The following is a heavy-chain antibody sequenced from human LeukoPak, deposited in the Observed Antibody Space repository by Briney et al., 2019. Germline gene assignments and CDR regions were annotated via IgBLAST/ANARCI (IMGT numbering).Heavy chain of an antibody. J-gene: IGHJ4*02. CDR3: ARHPNSNWDY. D-gene: IGHD6-13*01. CDR2: INEGGNEK. V-gene: IGHV3-7*03. Sequence: GSLRLSCAASGFSFSSYWMSWVRQVPGKGLEWVVNINEGGNEKNYVDSVKGRFTASRDNAQNSLYLQMNSLRVEDTAVYYCARHPNSNWDYWGQGTLVTVSS. CDR1: GFSFSSYW.